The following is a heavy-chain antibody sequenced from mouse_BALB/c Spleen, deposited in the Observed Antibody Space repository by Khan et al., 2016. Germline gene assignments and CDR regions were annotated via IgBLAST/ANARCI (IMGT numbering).Heavy chain of an antibody. V-gene: IGHV1-54*03. CDR3: ARSDGYDVGYAY. D-gene: IGHD2-2*01. CDR1: GYAFTNYL. J-gene: IGHJ3*01. Sequence: QIQLVQSGAELVRPGTSVKVSCKASGYAFTNYLIEWVKQRPGQGLEWIGVINPGSGGTNYNEKFKGKATLTADKSSSTAYMQLSSLTSDDSAVDYCARSDGYDVGYAYWGQGTLVTVSA. CDR2: INPGSGGT.